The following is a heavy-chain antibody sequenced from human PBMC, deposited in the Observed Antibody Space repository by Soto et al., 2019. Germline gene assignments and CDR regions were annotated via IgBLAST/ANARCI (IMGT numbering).Heavy chain of an antibody. CDR3: AGIAAGSSWFDP. Sequence: GGSVRLSCAASGFTFSSYSMNWVRQAPGKGLEWVSSISSSSSYIYYADSVKGRFTISRDNAKNSLYLQMNSLRAEDTAVYYCAGIAAGSSWFDPWGQGTLVTVSS. CDR2: ISSSSSYI. D-gene: IGHD6-13*01. CDR1: GFTFSSYS. V-gene: IGHV3-21*01. J-gene: IGHJ5*02.